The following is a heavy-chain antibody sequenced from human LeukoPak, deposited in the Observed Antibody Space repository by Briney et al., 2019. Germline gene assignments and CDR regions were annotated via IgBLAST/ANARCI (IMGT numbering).Heavy chain of an antibody. CDR2: SGYNGNT. CDR3: ARNPSSMVRGVTDY. J-gene: IGHJ4*02. Sequence: SGYNGNTNYAQKLQGRVTKTIDTSTSTAYMELRSLRSDDTAVYYCARNPSSMVRGVTDYWGQGTLVTVSS. D-gene: IGHD3-10*01. V-gene: IGHV1-18*01.